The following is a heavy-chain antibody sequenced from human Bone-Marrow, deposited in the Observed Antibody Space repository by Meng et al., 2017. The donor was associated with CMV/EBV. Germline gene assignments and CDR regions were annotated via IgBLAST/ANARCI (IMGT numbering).Heavy chain of an antibody. CDR1: GFTFRSYA. CDR3: TRGAFDY. J-gene: IGHJ4*02. Sequence: GGSLRLSCAASGFTFRSYAMHWVRQAPGKGLEYVSAISSNGGNTYYADSVKGRFTISRDNSKNTLYLQMGSLRAEDMAVYYCTRGAFDYWGQATLVTVSS. CDR2: ISSNGGNT. V-gene: IGHV3-64*02.